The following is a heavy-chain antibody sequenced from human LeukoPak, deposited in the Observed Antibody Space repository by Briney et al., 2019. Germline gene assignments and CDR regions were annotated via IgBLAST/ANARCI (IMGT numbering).Heavy chain of an antibody. D-gene: IGHD3-16*02. J-gene: IGHJ4*02. CDR3: ARAGYTISSYRFDY. V-gene: IGHV4-4*07. CDR2: IYTTGMT. Sequence: KASETLSLICSVSGGSINSYWWSWIRQPAGKGLEFIGRIYTTGMTNYNPSLKSRVSMSVDTSKNKFSLELRSATAADTAVYFCARAGYTISSYRFDYWGQGALVTVSS. CDR1: GGSINSYW.